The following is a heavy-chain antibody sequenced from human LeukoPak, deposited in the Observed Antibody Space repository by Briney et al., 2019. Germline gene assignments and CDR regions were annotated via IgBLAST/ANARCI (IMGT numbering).Heavy chain of an antibody. Sequence: SETLSLTCAVSGGSISSSNWWSWVRQPPGKGLEWIGEIYHSGSTNYNLSLKSRVTISVDKSKNQFSLKLSSVTAADTAVYYCARADYYGSGSYNSYYYMDVWGKGTTVTVSS. J-gene: IGHJ6*03. CDR3: ARADYYGSGSYNSYYYMDV. V-gene: IGHV4-4*02. CDR2: IYHSGST. D-gene: IGHD3-10*01. CDR1: GGSISSSNW.